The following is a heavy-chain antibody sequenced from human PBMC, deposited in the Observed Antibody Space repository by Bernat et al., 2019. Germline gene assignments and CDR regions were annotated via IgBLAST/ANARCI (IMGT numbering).Heavy chain of an antibody. CDR3: ERVSMSPDYGDYPYWHFDL. V-gene: IGHV3-11*06. J-gene: IGHJ2*01. Sequence: QVQLVESGGGLVKPGGSLRLSCAASGFTFSDYYMSWIRQAPGHGLEWVSYISSSSSYTNYADSVKGRLTISRDTAKKSLYLQMKSLRAKDTAVYYCERVSMSPDYGDYPYWHFDLWGRGTLVTVSS. CDR2: ISSSSSYT. D-gene: IGHD4-17*01. CDR1: GFTFSDYY.